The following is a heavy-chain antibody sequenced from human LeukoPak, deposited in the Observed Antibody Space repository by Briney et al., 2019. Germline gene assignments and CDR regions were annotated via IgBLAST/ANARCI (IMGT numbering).Heavy chain of an antibody. V-gene: IGHV3-15*01. CDR1: GFTFINAW. Sequence: GGSLRLSCAASGFTFINAWMSWVRQAPGKGLEWVGRIKSKTDGGTTDYAAPVKGRFTISRDDSKNTLYLQMNSLKTEDTAVYYCTTARKSYYYDSSGYYRFDYWGQGTLVTVSS. CDR2: IKSKTDGGTT. J-gene: IGHJ4*02. D-gene: IGHD3-22*01. CDR3: TTARKSYYYDSSGYYRFDY.